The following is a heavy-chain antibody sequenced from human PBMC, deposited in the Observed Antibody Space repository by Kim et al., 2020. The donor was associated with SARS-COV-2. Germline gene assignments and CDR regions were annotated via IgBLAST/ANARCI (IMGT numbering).Heavy chain of an antibody. CDR1: GYTFTSYG. J-gene: IGHJ4*02. V-gene: IGHV1-18*01. Sequence: ASVKVSCKASGYTFTSYGISWVRQAPGQGLEWMGWISAYNGNTNYAQKLQGRVTMTTDTSTSTAYMELMSLRSDDTAVYYCARVYGYSYAVMGYYFDYWGQGTLVTVSS. D-gene: IGHD5-18*01. CDR3: ARVYGYSYAVMGYYFDY. CDR2: ISAYNGNT.